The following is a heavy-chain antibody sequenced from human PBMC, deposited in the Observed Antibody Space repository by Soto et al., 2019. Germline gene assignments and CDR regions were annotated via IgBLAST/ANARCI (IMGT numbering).Heavy chain of an antibody. CDR2: IYYSGST. Sequence: QVQLQESGPGLVKPSQTLSLTCTVSGGSISSGGYYWSWIRQHPGKGLEWIGYIYYSGSTYYNPSHKSRVTISVGTSKNQFSLKLSSVTAAATAVYYCARGVTMVRGVIHTPYFDYWGQGTLVTVSS. D-gene: IGHD3-10*01. V-gene: IGHV4-31*03. J-gene: IGHJ4*02. CDR3: ARGVTMVRGVIHTPYFDY. CDR1: GGSISSGGYY.